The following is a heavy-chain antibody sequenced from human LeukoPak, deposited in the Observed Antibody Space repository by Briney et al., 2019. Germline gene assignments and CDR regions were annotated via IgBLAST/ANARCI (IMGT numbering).Heavy chain of an antibody. Sequence: ASVKVSCKASGYTFTGFYRHWVRQAPGQGLEWMGWINPNSGGTNYAQKFQSRVTMTRDTSISTAYMELSRLRSDDTAVYYCARDYGDLWFGELLFHNWFDPWGQGTLVTVSS. J-gene: IGHJ5*02. D-gene: IGHD3-10*01. CDR3: ARDYGDLWFGELLFHNWFDP. CDR1: GYTFTGFY. CDR2: INPNSGGT. V-gene: IGHV1-2*02.